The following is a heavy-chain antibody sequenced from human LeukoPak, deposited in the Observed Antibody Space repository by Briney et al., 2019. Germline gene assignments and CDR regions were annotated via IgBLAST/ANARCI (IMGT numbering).Heavy chain of an antibody. CDR2: INHSGST. D-gene: IGHD1-26*01. CDR3: ARGPVGGAFDI. J-gene: IGHJ3*02. V-gene: IGHV4-34*01. Sequence: SETLSLTCAVYGGSFSGYYWSWNRQPPGKGLEWIGEINHSGSTNYNPSLKSRVTISVDTSKNQFSLNLSSVTAADTAVYHCARGPVGGAFDIWGQGTVVTVSS. CDR1: GGSFSGYY.